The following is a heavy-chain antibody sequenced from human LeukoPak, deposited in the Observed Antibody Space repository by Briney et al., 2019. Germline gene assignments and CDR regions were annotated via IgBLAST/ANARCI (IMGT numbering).Heavy chain of an antibody. CDR2: INWNGGST. V-gene: IGHV3-20*04. CDR3: ARDEYGDYPDY. D-gene: IGHD4-17*01. CDR1: GFTFDDYG. J-gene: IGHJ4*02. Sequence: GGSLRLSCGASGFTFDDYGMSWVRQAPGKGLEWVSGINWNGGSTGYADSVKGRFTISRDNAKNSLYLQMNSLRAEDTALYYCARDEYGDYPDYWGQGTLVTVSS.